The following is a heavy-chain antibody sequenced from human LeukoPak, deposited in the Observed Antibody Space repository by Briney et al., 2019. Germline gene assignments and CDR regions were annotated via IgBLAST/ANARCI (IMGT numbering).Heavy chain of an antibody. CDR1: DGSLNNYY. CDR2: IYYSGHT. J-gene: IGHJ1*01. CDR3: ARGPPLAEYFQH. Sequence: SETLSLTCSVSDGSLNNYYWSWIRQPPGEGLEWIGFIYYSGHTNYNPSLKSRVTISVDTSKNQFSLKLSSVTAADTAVYYCARGPPLAEYFQHWGQGTLVTVSS. V-gene: IGHV4-59*01.